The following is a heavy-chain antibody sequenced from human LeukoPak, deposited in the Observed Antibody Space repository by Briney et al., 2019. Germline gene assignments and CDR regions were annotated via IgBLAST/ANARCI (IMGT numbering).Heavy chain of an antibody. J-gene: IGHJ4*02. D-gene: IGHD3-9*01. CDR1: GGSLSSRNYY. V-gene: IGHV4-39*07. Sequence: SETLSLTCTVSGGSLSSRNYYWGWLRQPPGKGLEWIGSIFYSGTTYYNPSLKSRVTISVDTSKNQFSLKLSSVTAADTAVYYCARDQAYYDILTAVYYFDYWGQGTLVTVSS. CDR3: ARDQAYYDILTAVYYFDY. CDR2: IFYSGTT.